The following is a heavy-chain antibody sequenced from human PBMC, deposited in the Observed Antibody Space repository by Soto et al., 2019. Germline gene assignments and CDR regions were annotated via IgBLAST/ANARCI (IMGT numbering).Heavy chain of an antibody. CDR2: ISWDGGST. J-gene: IGHJ6*02. D-gene: IGHD1-1*01. CDR1: GFTFDDYT. V-gene: IGHV3-43*01. Sequence: GGSLTLSCAASGFTFDDYTMHWVRQAPGKGLEWVSLISWDGGSTYYADSVKGRFTISRDNSKNSLYLQMNSLRTEDTALYYCAKGARTALCPYCLDDRGQGTTVPVSS. CDR3: AKGARTALCPYCLDD.